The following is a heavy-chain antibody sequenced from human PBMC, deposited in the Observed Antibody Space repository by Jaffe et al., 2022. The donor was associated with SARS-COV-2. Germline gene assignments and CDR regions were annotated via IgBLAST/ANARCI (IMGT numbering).Heavy chain of an antibody. V-gene: IGHV3-43D*03. D-gene: IGHD2-2*01. CDR2: ISWDGGST. Sequence: EVQLVESGGVVVQPGGSLRLSCAASGFTFDDYAMHWVRQAPGKGLEWVSLISWDGGSTYYADSVKGRFTISRDNSKNSLYLQMNSLRAEDTALYYCAKDSTSYGYYFDYWGQGTLVTVSS. J-gene: IGHJ4*02. CDR1: GFTFDDYA. CDR3: AKDSTSYGYYFDY.